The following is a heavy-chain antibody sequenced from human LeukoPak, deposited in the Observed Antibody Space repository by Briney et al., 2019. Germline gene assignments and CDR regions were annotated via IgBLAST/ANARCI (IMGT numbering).Heavy chain of an antibody. V-gene: IGHV1-24*01. J-gene: IGHJ4*02. CDR3: ATSGNIYYDSSGYYGYYFDY. CDR2: FDPEDGET. Sequence: ASVKASCKASGYTLTELSMHWVRQAPGKGLEWMGGFDPEDGETIYAQKFQGRVTMTEDTSTDTAYMELSSLRSEDTAVYYCATSGNIYYDSSGYYGYYFDYWGQGNLVTASS. D-gene: IGHD3-22*01. CDR1: GYTLTELS.